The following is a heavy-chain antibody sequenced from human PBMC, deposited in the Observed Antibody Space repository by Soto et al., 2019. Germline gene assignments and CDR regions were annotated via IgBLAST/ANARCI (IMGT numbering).Heavy chain of an antibody. CDR3: ARELVATMNDACDI. Sequence: ASVKVSCKASRYTFTSYDINWVRQATGQGLEWMGWMNPNSGNTGYAQKFQGRVTMTRNTSISTAYMELSSLRSEDTAVYYCARELVATMNDACDIRGQGTMVTDSS. J-gene: IGHJ3*02. CDR1: RYTFTSYD. CDR2: MNPNSGNT. V-gene: IGHV1-8*01. D-gene: IGHD5-12*01.